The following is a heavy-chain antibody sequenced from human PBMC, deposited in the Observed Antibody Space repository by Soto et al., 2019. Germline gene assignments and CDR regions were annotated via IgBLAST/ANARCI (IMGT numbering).Heavy chain of an antibody. Sequence: QVQLVQSGAEVKKPGSSVKVSCKASGGTFSSYAISWVRQAPGQGLEWMGGIIPIFGTANYAQKFQGRVTITADESTSTAYMELSSLRSEDTAVYYCARGRAKYYDISTGGDSMDVWGQGTTVTVSS. D-gene: IGHD3-9*01. CDR2: IIPIFGTA. V-gene: IGHV1-69*01. CDR1: GGTFSSYA. J-gene: IGHJ6*02. CDR3: ARGRAKYYDISTGGDSMDV.